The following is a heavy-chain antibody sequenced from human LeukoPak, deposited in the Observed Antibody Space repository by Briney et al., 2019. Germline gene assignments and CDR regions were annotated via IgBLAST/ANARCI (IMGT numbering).Heavy chain of an antibody. V-gene: IGHV4-34*01. CDR1: GGSFSGYY. CDR3: ARGGYYGDYLFDY. J-gene: IGHJ4*02. CDR2: INHSGST. Sequence: PSETLSLTCAVYGGSFSGYYWSWIRQPPGKGLEWIGEINHSGSTNYNPSLKSRVTMSVDTSKNQFSLKLSSVTAADTAVYYCARGGYYGDYLFDYWGQGTLVTVSS. D-gene: IGHD4-17*01.